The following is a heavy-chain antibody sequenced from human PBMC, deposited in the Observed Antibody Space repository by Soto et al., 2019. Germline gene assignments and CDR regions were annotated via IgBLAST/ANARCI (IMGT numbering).Heavy chain of an antibody. CDR3: ARGGGSDFFDY. D-gene: IGHD1-26*01. Sequence: SETLSLTCTVSGASITFGGYSWSWIRQTPGKGLEWIGYINHLETTFYNPSFESRLTLSIDRAKNQFSLKLHSMSAADRAVYFCARGGGSDFFDYWGQGILVTVSP. J-gene: IGHJ4*02. CDR2: INHLETT. CDR1: GASITFGGYS. V-gene: IGHV4-30-2*01.